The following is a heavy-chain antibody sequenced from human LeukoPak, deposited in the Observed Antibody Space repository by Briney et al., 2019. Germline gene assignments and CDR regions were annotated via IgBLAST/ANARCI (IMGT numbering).Heavy chain of an antibody. V-gene: IGHV3-30*02. CDR1: GFTFSSNG. D-gene: IGHD2-15*01. CDR2: IQYDGSKK. Sequence: GGSLRLSCVASGFTFSSNGMHWVRQAPGKGLEWVTFIQYDGSKKYYADSVKGRFTISRDNAKNTLYLQMNSLRAEDTAVYYCARDVRGGLGDWGQGTLVTVSS. J-gene: IGHJ4*02. CDR3: ARDVRGGLGD.